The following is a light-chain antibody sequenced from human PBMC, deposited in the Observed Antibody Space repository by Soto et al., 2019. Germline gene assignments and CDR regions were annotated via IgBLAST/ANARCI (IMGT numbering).Light chain of an antibody. CDR1: RPIGSH. CDR3: QQYNSYS. Sequence: DFQMTQSPSSLSASVGVRVAITCQARRPIGSHLNWYQXKPGKAXXLLIYSTSNLHSGVPSRFSGSGSGTEFTLTISSLQPDDFATYYCQQYNSYSFGQGTKVDI. CDR2: STS. V-gene: IGKV1-5*01. J-gene: IGKJ1*01.